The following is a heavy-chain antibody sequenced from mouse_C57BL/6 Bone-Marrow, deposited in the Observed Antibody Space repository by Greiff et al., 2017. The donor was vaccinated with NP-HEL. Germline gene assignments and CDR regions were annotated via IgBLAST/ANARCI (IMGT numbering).Heavy chain of an antibody. Sequence: QVQLQQSGAELVKPGASVKISCKASGYAFSSYWMNWVKQRPGKGLEWIGQIYPGVGDTNYNGKFKGKATLTADKSSSTAYMQLSSLTSEDSAVYFCARTSLFYAMDYWGQGTSVTVSS. V-gene: IGHV1-80*01. CDR3: ARTSLFYAMDY. CDR2: IYPGVGDT. D-gene: IGHD6-1*01. CDR1: GYAFSSYW. J-gene: IGHJ4*01.